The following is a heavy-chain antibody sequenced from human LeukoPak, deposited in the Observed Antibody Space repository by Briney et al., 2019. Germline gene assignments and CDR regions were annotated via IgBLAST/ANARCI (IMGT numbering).Heavy chain of an antibody. V-gene: IGHV3-7*03. CDR1: GFTFSSYW. D-gene: IGHD5-18*01. CDR2: IKEDGSDI. CDR3: SRCEYNYGWAYFDY. J-gene: IGHJ4*02. Sequence: PGGSLRLSCAAPGFTFSSYWMSWVRQAPGKGLEWVANIKEDGSDIYYVDSVKGRFTISRDNAKNSLYLEMNSLRGEDTALYYCSRCEYNYGWAYFDYWGQGTLVTVSS.